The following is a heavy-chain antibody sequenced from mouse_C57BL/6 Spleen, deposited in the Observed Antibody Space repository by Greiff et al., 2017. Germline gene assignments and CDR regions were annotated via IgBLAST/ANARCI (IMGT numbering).Heavy chain of an antibody. D-gene: IGHD2-4*01. J-gene: IGHJ4*01. CDR3: ARSPIYYDYDGYAMDY. CDR2: IYPRDGST. V-gene: IGHV1-85*01. Sequence: VQLQQSGPELVKPGASVKLSCKASGYTFTSYDINWVKQRPGQGLEWIGWIYPRDGSTKYTEKFKGKATLTVDTSASTAYMELHSLPSEDSAVYFCARSPIYYDYDGYAMDYWGQGTSVTVSS. CDR1: GYTFTSYD.